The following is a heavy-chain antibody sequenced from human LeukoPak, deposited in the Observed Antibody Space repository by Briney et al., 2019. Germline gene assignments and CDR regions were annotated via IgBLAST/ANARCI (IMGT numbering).Heavy chain of an antibody. D-gene: IGHD3-10*01. V-gene: IGHV1-2*02. CDR2: INPNSGGT. J-gene: IGHJ6*03. CDR1: GYTFTAYY. CDR3: ARVKYYGSGSYFQYYYYYYMDV. Sequence: ASVKVSCKASGYTFTAYYMHWVRQAPGQGLEWMGWINPNSGGTNYAQKFQGRVTMTRDTSISTAYMELSRLRSDDTAVYYCARVKYYGSGSYFQYYYYYYMDVWGKGTTVTISS.